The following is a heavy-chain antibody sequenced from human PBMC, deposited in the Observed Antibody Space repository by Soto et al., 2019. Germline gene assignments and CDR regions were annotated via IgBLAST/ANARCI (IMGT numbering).Heavy chain of an antibody. CDR3: ARGAEEYYFDY. CDR2: IGTAGDT. CDR1: GFTFSSYD. J-gene: IGHJ4*02. Sequence: GGSLRLSCAASGFTFSSYDMHWVRQATGKGLEWVSAIGTAGDTYYPGSVKGRFTISRENAKNSLYLQMNSLRAEDTAVYYCARGAEEYYFDYWGQGTLVTVSS. V-gene: IGHV3-13*01.